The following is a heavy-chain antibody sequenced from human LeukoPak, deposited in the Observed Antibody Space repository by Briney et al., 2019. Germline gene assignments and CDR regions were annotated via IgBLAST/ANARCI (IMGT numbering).Heavy chain of an antibody. Sequence: GRSLRLSCAASGFTFSSYGMHWVRQAPGKGLEWVAVIWYDGRNKYYADSVKGRFTISRDNSKNTLYLQMNSLRAEDTAVYYCARNMVRGVMRVYGMDVWGQGTTVTVSS. V-gene: IGHV3-33*01. J-gene: IGHJ6*02. CDR3: ARNMVRGVMRVYGMDV. CDR2: IWYDGRNK. CDR1: GFTFSSYG. D-gene: IGHD3-10*01.